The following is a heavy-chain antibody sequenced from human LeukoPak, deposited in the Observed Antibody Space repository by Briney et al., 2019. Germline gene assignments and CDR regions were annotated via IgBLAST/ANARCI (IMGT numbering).Heavy chain of an antibody. Sequence: SETLSLTCTVSGGSISNYYWSCIRQPPGKGLEWIGYIYYSGSTNYNPSLKSRVTISVDTSKNQFSLKLSSVTAADTAVYYCAREEATGTTPDYWGQGTLVTVSS. D-gene: IGHD1-7*01. V-gene: IGHV4-59*12. J-gene: IGHJ4*02. CDR3: AREEATGTTPDY. CDR1: GGSISNYY. CDR2: IYYSGST.